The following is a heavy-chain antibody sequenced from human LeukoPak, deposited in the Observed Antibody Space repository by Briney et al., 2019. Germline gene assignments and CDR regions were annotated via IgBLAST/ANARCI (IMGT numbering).Heavy chain of an antibody. CDR1: GGSFSGYY. J-gene: IGHJ3*02. CDR3: ARSLYPHDAFDI. V-gene: IGHV4-34*01. Sequence: SETLSLTCAVYGGSFSGYYWSWIRQPPGKGLEWIGEINHSGSTNYNPSLKSRVTISVDTSKNQFSLKLSSVTAADTAVYYCARSLYPHDAFDIWGQGTMVTVSS. CDR2: INHSGST. D-gene: IGHD2-8*01.